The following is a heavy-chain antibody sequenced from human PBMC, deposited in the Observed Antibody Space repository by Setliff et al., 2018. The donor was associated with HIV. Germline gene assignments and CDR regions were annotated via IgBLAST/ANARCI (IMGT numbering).Heavy chain of an antibody. J-gene: IGHJ2*01. Sequence: ASVKVSCKASGGTFREYSINWVRQAPGQGLEWMGGVIPIFGSTTYAQKFQDRVTITADESKDTVEMELSSLTSEDTAVYYCARDDHYYDMGSILSDWFFDLWDRGTLVTVSS. CDR3: ARDDHYYDMGSILSDWFFDL. V-gene: IGHV1-69*13. CDR1: GGTFREYS. CDR2: VIPIFGST. D-gene: IGHD3-22*01.